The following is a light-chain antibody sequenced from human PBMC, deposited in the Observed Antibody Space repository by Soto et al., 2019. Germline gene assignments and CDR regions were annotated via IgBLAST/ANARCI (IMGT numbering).Light chain of an antibody. CDR2: GNN. Sequence: QSVLTQPPSVSGAPGQRVTISCTGSSSNIGAGYDLQWYQQLPGTAPKLLIYGNNNRPSGVPDRFSGSKSGTSASLAITGSQAEDDDDYYCQSYYSSLSGSVFGGGTKLTVL. J-gene: IGLJ3*02. CDR1: SSNIGAGYD. V-gene: IGLV1-40*01. CDR3: QSYYSSLSGSV.